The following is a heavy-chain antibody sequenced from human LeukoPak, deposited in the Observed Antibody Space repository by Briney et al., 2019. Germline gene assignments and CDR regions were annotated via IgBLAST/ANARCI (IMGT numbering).Heavy chain of an antibody. D-gene: IGHD2-2*01. Sequence: SPTLSLTCAISGDSVSSNSAAWNWIRQSPSRGLEWLGRTFYRSKWYNDYAVSVKSRITINPDTSKNQFSLQLNSVIPEDTAVYYCARGSPNLGFCSSTSCYYGMDVWGQGTTVTVSS. J-gene: IGHJ6*02. CDR1: GDSVSSNSAA. V-gene: IGHV6-1*01. CDR2: TFYRSKWYN. CDR3: ARGSPNLGFCSSTSCYYGMDV.